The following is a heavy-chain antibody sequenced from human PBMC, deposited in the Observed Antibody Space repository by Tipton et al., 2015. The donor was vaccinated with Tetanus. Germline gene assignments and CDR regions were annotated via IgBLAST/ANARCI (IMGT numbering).Heavy chain of an antibody. Sequence: SLRLSCAASGFTFSSYAMHWVRQAPGKGLEWVAVISYDGSNKYYADSVKGRFTISRDNSKNTLYLQMNSLRAEDTAVYYCARDLLPARGATDYWGQGTLVTVSS. J-gene: IGHJ4*02. CDR3: ARDLLPARGATDY. CDR1: GFTFSSYA. CDR2: ISYDGSNK. V-gene: IGHV3-30-3*01. D-gene: IGHD1-26*01.